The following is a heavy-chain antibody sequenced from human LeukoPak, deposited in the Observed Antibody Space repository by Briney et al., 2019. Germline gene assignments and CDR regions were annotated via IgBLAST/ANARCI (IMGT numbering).Heavy chain of an antibody. Sequence: GGSLRLSCAASGFTVSNSYLSWFRQAPGKGLEWVSLIYSGGTTFYADSVKGRFTISRDNSKNALYLQMDSLRAEDTAVYYCVRSPLDSSNYWGQGTLVTVSS. J-gene: IGHJ4*02. CDR1: GFTVSNSY. D-gene: IGHD3-10*01. CDR3: VRSPLDSSNY. V-gene: IGHV3-66*01. CDR2: IYSGGTT.